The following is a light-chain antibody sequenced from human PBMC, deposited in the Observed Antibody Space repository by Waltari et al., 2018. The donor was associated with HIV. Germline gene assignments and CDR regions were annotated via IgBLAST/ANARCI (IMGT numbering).Light chain of an antibody. CDR1: GSTIGSHF. CDR3: AAWDDSLSGQWV. Sequence: QSVLTQPPSASGTPEQRVTISCSGSGSTIGSHFVSWYQQLPGTAPKLLIYRNNQRPSGVPDRFSGAKSGTSASLAISGLRSEDEADYYYAAWDDSLSGQWVFGGGTKLTVL. CDR2: RNN. V-gene: IGLV1-47*01. J-gene: IGLJ3*02.